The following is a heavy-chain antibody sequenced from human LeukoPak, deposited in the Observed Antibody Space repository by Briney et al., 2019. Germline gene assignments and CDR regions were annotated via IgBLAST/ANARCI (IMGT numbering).Heavy chain of an antibody. CDR1: GYTFTSYA. CDR3: ARAYGDYRNDAFDI. V-gene: IGHV1-3*01. J-gene: IGHJ3*02. CDR2: INAGNGNT. Sequence: ASVKVSCKASGYTFTSYAMHWVRQAPGQRLGWMGWINAGNGNTKYSQKFQGRVTITRDTSASTAYMELSSLRSEDTAVYYCARAYGDYRNDAFDIWGQGTMVTVSS. D-gene: IGHD4-17*01.